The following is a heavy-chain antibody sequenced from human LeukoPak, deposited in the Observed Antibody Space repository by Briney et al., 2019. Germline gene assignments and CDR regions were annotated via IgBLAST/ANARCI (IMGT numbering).Heavy chain of an antibody. J-gene: IGHJ6*03. V-gene: IGHV4-4*07. CDR3: ARNGYYYYYYMDV. CDR2: IYSSGST. Sequence: PSETLSLTCTVSGGSISSYYWSWIRQPAGKGLEWIGRIYSSGSTNYNPSLKSRVTMSVDTSKNQFSLNLSSVTAADTAVYYCARNGYYYYYYMDVWSKGTTVTVSS. CDR1: GGSISSYY.